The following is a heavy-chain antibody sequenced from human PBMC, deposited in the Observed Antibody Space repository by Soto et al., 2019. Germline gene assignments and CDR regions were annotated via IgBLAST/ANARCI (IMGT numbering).Heavy chain of an antibody. Sequence: TGGSLRLSCAASGFTFSSYWVSCVRQAPGKGLEWVANIKQDGSEKYYVDSVKGRFTISRDNAKNSLYLQMNSLRAEDTAVYYCAQIPSLAGYSSSWNTPYFDYWGQGTLVTVSS. D-gene: IGHD6-13*01. J-gene: IGHJ4*02. CDR1: GFTFSSYW. CDR2: IKQDGSEK. V-gene: IGHV3-7*01. CDR3: AQIPSLAGYSSSWNTPYFDY.